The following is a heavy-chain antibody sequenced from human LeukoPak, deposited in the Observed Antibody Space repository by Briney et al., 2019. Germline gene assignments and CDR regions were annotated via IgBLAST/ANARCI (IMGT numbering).Heavy chain of an antibody. D-gene: IGHD1-26*01. CDR1: GGSISSYY. Sequence: TSETLPLTCTVSGGSISSYYWSWIRQPPGKGLKWIGYIYYSGSTNYNPSLKSRVTISVDTSKNQFSLKLSSVTAADTAVYYCARHVGYYYYYGMDVWGQGTTVTVSS. CDR3: ARHVGYYYYYGMDV. J-gene: IGHJ6*02. V-gene: IGHV4-59*08. CDR2: IYYSGST.